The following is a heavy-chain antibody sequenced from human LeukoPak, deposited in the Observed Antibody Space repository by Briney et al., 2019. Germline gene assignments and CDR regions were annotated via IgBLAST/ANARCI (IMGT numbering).Heavy chain of an antibody. Sequence: PGGSLRLSCAASGFTFSSYGMHWVRQAPGKGLEWVAVISYDGSNKYYADSVKGRFTISRDNSKNTLYLQMNSLRAEDTAVYYCAKDSAGAAGTTTIKAYYGMDVWGQGTTVTVSS. CDR1: GFTFSSYG. J-gene: IGHJ6*02. D-gene: IGHD6-13*01. CDR3: AKDSAGAAGTTTIKAYYGMDV. V-gene: IGHV3-30*18. CDR2: ISYDGSNK.